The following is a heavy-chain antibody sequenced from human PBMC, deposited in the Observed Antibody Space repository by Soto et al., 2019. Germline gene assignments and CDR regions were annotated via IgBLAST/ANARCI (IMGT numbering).Heavy chain of an antibody. Sequence: QVQLVQSGDEVEKPGASVKVSCKTSGYTFMTHAISWVRQAPGQGLEWMGWISTYNGDTKVAQKFQGRVTMTRDTPTSTVYMDLRSVRSDDTAVYYCARDPSNTSGNRIWFDTWGQGTMVTVSS. CDR1: GYTFMTHA. CDR2: ISTYNGDT. V-gene: IGHV1-18*04. CDR3: ARDPSNTSGNRIWFDT. D-gene: IGHD6-19*01. J-gene: IGHJ5*02.